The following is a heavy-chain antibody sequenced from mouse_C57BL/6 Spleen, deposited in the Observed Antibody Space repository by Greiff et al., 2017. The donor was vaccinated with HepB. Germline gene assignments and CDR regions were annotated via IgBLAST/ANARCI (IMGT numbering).Heavy chain of an antibody. Sequence: VQLQQPGAELVKPGASVKLSCKASGYTFTSYWMHWVKQRPGQGLEWIGMIHPNSGSTNYNEKFKSKATLTVDKSSSTAYMQLSSLTSEDSAVYYCARRPIYYDYSYAMDYWGQGTSVTVSS. D-gene: IGHD2-4*01. J-gene: IGHJ4*01. CDR2: IHPNSGST. CDR3: ARRPIYYDYSYAMDY. CDR1: GYTFTSYW. V-gene: IGHV1-64*01.